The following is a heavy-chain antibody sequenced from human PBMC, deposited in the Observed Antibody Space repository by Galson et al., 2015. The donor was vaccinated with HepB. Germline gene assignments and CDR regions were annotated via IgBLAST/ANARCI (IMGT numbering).Heavy chain of an antibody. CDR3: ARAPSIASSGRSCWFDP. Sequence: SLRLSCAASGFTFSSYKMNWVRQAPGKGLEWVSYISSSSSTIYYADSVKGRFTITRDNAKNSLYLQMNSLRAEDTAVYYCARAPSIASSGRSCWFDPWGQGTLVTVSS. J-gene: IGHJ5*02. V-gene: IGHV3-48*03. CDR2: ISSSSSTI. CDR1: GFTFSSYK. D-gene: IGHD3-10*01.